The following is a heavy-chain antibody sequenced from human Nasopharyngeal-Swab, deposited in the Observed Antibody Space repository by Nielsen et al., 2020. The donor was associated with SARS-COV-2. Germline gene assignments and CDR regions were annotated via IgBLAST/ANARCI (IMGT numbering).Heavy chain of an antibody. V-gene: IGHV3-21*06. J-gene: IGHJ4*02. CDR1: GFTFSEYN. CDR2: ISSVSKYI. CDR3: ARGRGSSPPRYFDY. D-gene: IGHD3-10*01. Sequence: GESLKISCAASGFTFSEYNMNWVRQVPGKGLEWVSTISSVSKYIFDADSVRGRFTISRDNAKSSLYLQMNSLRAEDTAVYYCARGRGSSPPRYFDYWGQGILVTVSS.